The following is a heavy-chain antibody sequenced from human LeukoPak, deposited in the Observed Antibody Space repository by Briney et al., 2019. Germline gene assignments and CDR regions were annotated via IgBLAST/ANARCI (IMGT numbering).Heavy chain of an antibody. D-gene: IGHD2-2*01. V-gene: IGHV1-24*01. Sequence: ASVKVSCKVSGYTLTELSMHWVRQAPGKGLEWMGGFDPEDGETIYAQKFQGRVTITTDESTSTAYMELSSLRSEDTAVYYCAREPFYCSSTSCPFDYWGQGTLVTVSS. CDR3: AREPFYCSSTSCPFDY. CDR1: GYTLTELS. J-gene: IGHJ4*02. CDR2: FDPEDGET.